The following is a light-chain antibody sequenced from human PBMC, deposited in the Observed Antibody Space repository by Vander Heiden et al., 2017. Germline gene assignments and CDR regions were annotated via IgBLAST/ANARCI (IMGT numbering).Light chain of an antibody. CDR2: GNS. CDR3: QYHASRLSNVV. V-gene: IGLV1-40*01. CDR1: SSNIGAGYD. J-gene: IGLJ2*01. Sequence: QSVLTQPPSVSGAPGQRVTISCTGSSSNIGAGYDVHWYQQLPGTAPKLLIYGNSNRPSGVPDRFAGSKSGTSDSLAITGLQAEDEADDDCQYHASRLSNVVFGGGTKLTVL.